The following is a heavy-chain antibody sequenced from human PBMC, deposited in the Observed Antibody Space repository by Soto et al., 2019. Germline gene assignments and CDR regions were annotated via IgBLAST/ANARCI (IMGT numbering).Heavy chain of an antibody. CDR1: GGSISSGGYS. J-gene: IGHJ3*02. D-gene: IGHD3-22*01. Sequence: PSETLSLTCAVSGGSISSGGYSWSWIRQPPGKGLEWIGYIYHSGSTYHNPSLKSRVTISVDRSKNQFSLKLSSVTAADTAVYYCAREGSYYDSSGYTRDAFDIWGQGTMVTVSS. CDR2: IYHSGST. V-gene: IGHV4-30-2*01. CDR3: AREGSYYDSSGYTRDAFDI.